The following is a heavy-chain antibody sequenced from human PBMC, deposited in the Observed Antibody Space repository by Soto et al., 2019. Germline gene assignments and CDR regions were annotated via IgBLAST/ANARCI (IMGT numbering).Heavy chain of an antibody. V-gene: IGHV1-46*01. J-gene: IGHJ3*02. CDR3: ATGDGDYLDAFDI. CDR1: GGTFSSYA. Sequence: QVQLVQSGAEVKKPGSSVKVSCKASGGTFSSYAISWVRQAPGQGLEWMGIINPSGGSTSYAQKFQGRVTMTRDTSTSTVYMELSSLRSEDTAVYYCATGDGDYLDAFDIWGQGTMVTVSS. CDR2: INPSGGST. D-gene: IGHD4-17*01.